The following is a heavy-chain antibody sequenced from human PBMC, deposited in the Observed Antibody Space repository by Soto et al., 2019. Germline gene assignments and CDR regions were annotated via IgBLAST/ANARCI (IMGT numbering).Heavy chain of an antibody. D-gene: IGHD6-19*01. CDR2: IIPIFGTA. J-gene: IGHJ5*02. Sequence: QVQLVQSGAEVKKPGSSVKVSCKASGGTFSSYAISWVRQAPGQGLEWMGGIIPIFGTANYAQKFQGRVTITADEXXSTAYMELSSLRSEDTAVYYCASIGSGWLINWFDPWGQGTLVTVSS. V-gene: IGHV1-69*12. CDR1: GGTFSSYA. CDR3: ASIGSGWLINWFDP.